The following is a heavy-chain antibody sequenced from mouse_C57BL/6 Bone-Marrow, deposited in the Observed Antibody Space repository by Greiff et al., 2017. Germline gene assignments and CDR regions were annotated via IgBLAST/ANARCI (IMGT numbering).Heavy chain of an antibody. J-gene: IGHJ4*01. CDR2: IWSGGST. V-gene: IGHV2-2*01. CDR3: ARRGYYSNYHYAMDY. Sequence: VKLVESGPGLVQPSQSLSITCTVSGFSLTSYGVHSVRQSPGKGLEWLGVIWSGGSTDYNAAFISRLSISKDNSKSQVFFKMNSLQADDTAIYYCARRGYYSNYHYAMDYWGQGTSVTVSS. CDR1: GFSLTSYG. D-gene: IGHD2-5*01.